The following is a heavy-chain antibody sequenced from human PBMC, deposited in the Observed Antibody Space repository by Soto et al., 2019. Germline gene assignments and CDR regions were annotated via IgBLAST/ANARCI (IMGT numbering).Heavy chain of an antibody. CDR1: GGSISSYY. D-gene: IGHD1-26*01. CDR2: IYYSGST. CDR3: ARSARSDSGSYYYYFDY. Sequence: SETLSLTCTVSGGSISSYYWSWIRQPPGKGLEWIGYIYYSGSTNYNPSLKSRVTISVDTSKNRFSLKLSSVTAADTAVYYCARSARSDSGSYYYYFDYWGQGTLVTVSS. V-gene: IGHV4-59*01. J-gene: IGHJ4*02.